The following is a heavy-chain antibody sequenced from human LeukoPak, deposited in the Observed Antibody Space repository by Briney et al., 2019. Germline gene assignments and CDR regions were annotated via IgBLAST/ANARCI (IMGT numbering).Heavy chain of an antibody. J-gene: IGHJ4*02. D-gene: IGHD2-2*01. CDR1: GYTFTGYY. CDR3: ARGPYIVVVPAAMPFDY. V-gene: IGHV1-2*02. CDR2: INPNSGGT. Sequence: ASVKVSCKASGYTFTGYYMHWVRQAPGQGLEWMGWINPNSGGTNYAQKFQGRVTMTRDTSISTAYMELSRLRSDDTAVYYCARGPYIVVVPAAMPFDYWGQGTLVTVSS.